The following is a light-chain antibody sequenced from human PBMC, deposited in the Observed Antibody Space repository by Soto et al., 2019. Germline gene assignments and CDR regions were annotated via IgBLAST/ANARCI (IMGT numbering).Light chain of an antibody. J-gene: IGLJ1*01. CDR2: EVN. CDR3: SSYKSSSTYV. CDR1: SSDVGAYDY. V-gene: IGLV2-14*01. Sequence: QSALTQPASLSGSPGQSITISCTGTSSDVGAYDYVSWFQQHPGKAPKLMISEVNNRPSGVSNRFSGSKSGNTASLTISGLQAEDEAHYYCSSYKSSSTYVSGTGTKVTVL.